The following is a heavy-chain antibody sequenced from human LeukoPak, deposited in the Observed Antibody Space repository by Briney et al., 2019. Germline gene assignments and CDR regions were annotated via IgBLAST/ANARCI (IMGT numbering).Heavy chain of an antibody. CDR1: GFTFSSYG. J-gene: IGHJ3*02. Sequence: HSGGSLRLSCAASGFTFSSYGMHWVRQAPGKGLEWVAVIWYDGSNKYYADSVKGRFTISRDNSKNTLYLQMNSLRAEDTAVYYCAKELYINADGDDAFDIWGQGTMVTVSS. CDR2: IWYDGSNK. CDR3: AKELYINADGDDAFDI. D-gene: IGHD3-10*01. V-gene: IGHV3-33*06.